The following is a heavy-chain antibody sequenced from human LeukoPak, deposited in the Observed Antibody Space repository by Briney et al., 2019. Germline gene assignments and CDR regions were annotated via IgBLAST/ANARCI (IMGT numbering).Heavy chain of an antibody. V-gene: IGHV4-59*11. CDR1: GGSISSHY. D-gene: IGHD3-3*01. CDR2: IYYSGST. J-gene: IGHJ5*02. Sequence: KPSETLSLTCTVSGGSISSHYWSWIRQPPGKGLEWIGYIYYSGSTNYNPSLKSRVTISVDTSKNQFSLKLSSVTAADTAVYYCARAPRDDFWSGYYHWFDPWGQGTLVTVSS. CDR3: ARAPRDDFWSGYYHWFDP.